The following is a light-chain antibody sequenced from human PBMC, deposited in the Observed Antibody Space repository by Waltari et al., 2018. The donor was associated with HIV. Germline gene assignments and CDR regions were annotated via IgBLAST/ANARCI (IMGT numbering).Light chain of an antibody. CDR2: SAA. CDR1: HPVANNY. CDR3: QHYGNFYS. Sequence: EIGLTQAPGTLSLSPKVGATLFCRASHPVANNYCAVYQQQPGQAPRLLIYSAATWAAGIPDRVRGRGAGIDFTLTITRLESEDFAVYYCQHYGNFYSFGEGTKLEIK. V-gene: IGKV3-20*01. J-gene: IGKJ2*01.